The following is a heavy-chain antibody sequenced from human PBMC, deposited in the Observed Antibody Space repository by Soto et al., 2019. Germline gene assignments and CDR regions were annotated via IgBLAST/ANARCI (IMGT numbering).Heavy chain of an antibody. V-gene: IGHV3-74*01. J-gene: IGHJ4*02. D-gene: IGHD3-22*01. Sequence: GGSLRLSCAASGFTFSTYWMHWVRQAPGKGLVWVSRINSDESTTSYADSVKGRFTISRDNAKNTLFLQMNSLRAEDTAVYYCAKESSYYYDSSGFYPFDYWGQGTLVTVSS. CDR1: GFTFSTYW. CDR2: INSDESTT. CDR3: AKESSYYYDSSGFYPFDY.